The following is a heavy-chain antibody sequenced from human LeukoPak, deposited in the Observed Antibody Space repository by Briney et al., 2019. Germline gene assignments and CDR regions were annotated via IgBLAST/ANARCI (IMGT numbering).Heavy chain of an antibody. CDR1: GGSISSSSYY. J-gene: IGHJ3*02. CDR3: ARHEYYDGDGASDI. Sequence: TSETLSLTCTVSGGSISSSSYYWGWIRQPPGKGLEWIGSIYYSGSTYYNPSLKSRVTISVDTSKNQFSLKLSSVAAADTAVYYCARHEYYDGDGASDIWGQGTMVTVSS. V-gene: IGHV4-39*01. CDR2: IYYSGST. D-gene: IGHD3-3*01.